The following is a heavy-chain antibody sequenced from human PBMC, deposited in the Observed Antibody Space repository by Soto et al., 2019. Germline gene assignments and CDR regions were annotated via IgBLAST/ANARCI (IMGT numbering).Heavy chain of an antibody. J-gene: IGHJ6*02. CDR2: ISGSGGTT. V-gene: IGHV3-23*01. CDR1: GFTFENYA. Sequence: PGGSLRLSCVDSGFTFENYAMSWVRQAPGKGLEWVSAISGSGGTTYYSDSVKGRFTISRDNSKNTVYLQMNDLRVEDAAEYFCAKDSWAIFGVPAGEYYAMDVWGQGTTVSVSS. CDR3: AKDSWAIFGVPAGEYYAMDV. D-gene: IGHD3-3*01.